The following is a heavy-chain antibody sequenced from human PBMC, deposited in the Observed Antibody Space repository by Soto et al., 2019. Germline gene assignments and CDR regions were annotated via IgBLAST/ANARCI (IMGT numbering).Heavy chain of an antibody. Sequence: SETLSLTCTVSGGSISSYYWSWIRQPPGKGLEWIGYIYYSGSTNYNPSLKSRVTISVDTSKNQFSLKLSSVTAADTAVYYCARDPVAVAGTGWFDPWGQGTLVTVS. CDR2: IYYSGST. J-gene: IGHJ5*02. CDR3: ARDPVAVAGTGWFDP. V-gene: IGHV4-59*01. CDR1: GGSISSYY. D-gene: IGHD6-19*01.